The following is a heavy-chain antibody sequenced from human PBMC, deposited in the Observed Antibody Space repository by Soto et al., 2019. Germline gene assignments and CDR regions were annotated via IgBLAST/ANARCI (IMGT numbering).Heavy chain of an antibody. J-gene: IGHJ5*02. CDR1: GGSMSSYY. V-gene: IGHV4-59*08. CDR3: ASWGVYCTITSCFEPGFDP. Sequence: QVQLQESGPGLVKPSETLSLTCTVSGGSMSSYYWSWIRQPPGQGLEWIGYIYYSGSTNYNPSLKGSVTISVDPSKKPFSLKLSSVPAADTGVYFCASWGVYCTITSCFEPGFDPWGQGILVTVSS. CDR2: IYYSGST. D-gene: IGHD2-2*01.